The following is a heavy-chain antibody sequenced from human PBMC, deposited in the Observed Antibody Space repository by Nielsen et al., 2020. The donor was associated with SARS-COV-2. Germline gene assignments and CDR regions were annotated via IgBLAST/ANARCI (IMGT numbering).Heavy chain of an antibody. D-gene: IGHD4-23*01. V-gene: IGHV3-7*03. Sequence: GGSLRLSCAASGFTFSSYGMHWVRQAPGKGLEWVANIKQDGSEKYYVDSVKGRFTISRDNAKNSLYLQMNSLRAEDTAVYYCVVTRVYWGQGTLVTVSS. CDR2: IKQDGSEK. J-gene: IGHJ4*02. CDR1: GFTFSSYG. CDR3: VVTRVY.